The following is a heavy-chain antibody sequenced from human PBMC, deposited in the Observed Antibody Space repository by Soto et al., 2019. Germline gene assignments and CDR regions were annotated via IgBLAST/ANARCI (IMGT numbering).Heavy chain of an antibody. V-gene: IGHV3-53*01. CDR3: TRQSSTVDAAAEEFDY. Sequence: SGGSLRLSCAASGFTISVDSMIWVRQAPGKGLEWGSLFYNTGFIHYADSVKGRFTISRDNSKNTLYLQMNSLRAEDTAVYYCTRQSSTVDAAAEEFDYWGQGTLVNVSS. D-gene: IGHD6-13*01. J-gene: IGHJ4*02. CDR1: GFTISVDS. CDR2: FYNTGFI.